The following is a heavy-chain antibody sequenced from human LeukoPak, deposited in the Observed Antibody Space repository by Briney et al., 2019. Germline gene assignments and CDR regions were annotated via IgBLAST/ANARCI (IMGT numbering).Heavy chain of an antibody. J-gene: IGHJ4*02. V-gene: IGHV4-34*01. D-gene: IGHD2-21*02. Sequence: PSETLSLTCAVYGGSFSGYYWSWIRQPPGKGLEWIGEINHSGSTNYNPSLKSRVTISVDTSKNQFSLKLSSVTAADTAVYYCARSRLAYCGGDCYSPPDYWGQGTLVTVSS. CDR1: GGSFSGYY. CDR2: INHSGST. CDR3: ARSRLAYCGGDCYSPPDY.